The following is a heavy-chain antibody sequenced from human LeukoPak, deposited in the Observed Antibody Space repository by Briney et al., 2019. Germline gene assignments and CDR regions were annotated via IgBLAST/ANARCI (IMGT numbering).Heavy chain of an antibody. CDR2: ISSRSSDI. Sequence: GGSLRLSCAASGFTLSSYSTNWVRQAPGKGLEWVSSISSRSSDIYYADSVKGRFTISRDNAKNSLYLQMNSLRAEDTAVYYCARTYYYDSSGYFDYWGQGTLVTVSS. CDR1: GFTLSSYS. D-gene: IGHD3-22*01. CDR3: ARTYYYDSSGYFDY. J-gene: IGHJ4*02. V-gene: IGHV3-21*01.